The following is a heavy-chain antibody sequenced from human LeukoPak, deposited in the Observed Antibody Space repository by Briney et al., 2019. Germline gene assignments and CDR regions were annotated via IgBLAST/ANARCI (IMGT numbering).Heavy chain of an antibody. J-gene: IGHJ3*02. V-gene: IGHV1-69*04. CDR3: ARAPGWWERIIGAFDI. CDR1: GGTFSSYA. CDR2: IIPILGIA. D-gene: IGHD1-26*01. Sequence: GASVTVSCKASGGTFSSYAISWVRQAPGQGLEWMGRIIPILGIANYAQKFQGRVTITADKSTSTAYMELSSLRSEDTAVYYCARAPGWWERIIGAFDIWGQGTMVTVSS.